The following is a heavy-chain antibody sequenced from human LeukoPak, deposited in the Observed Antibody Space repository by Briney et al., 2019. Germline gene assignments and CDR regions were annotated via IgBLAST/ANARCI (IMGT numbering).Heavy chain of an antibody. D-gene: IGHD2-2*01. CDR1: GYTFTSYY. CDR3: AREYIVVVPAAIRWFDP. J-gene: IGHJ5*02. CDR2: IKPSGGST. V-gene: IGHV1-46*01. Sequence: ASVKVSCKASGYTFTSYYMHWVRQAPGQGLEWMGIIKPSGGSTSYAQKFQGRVTMTRDTSTSTVYMELSSLRSEDTAVYYCAREYIVVVPAAIRWFDPWGQGTLVTVSS.